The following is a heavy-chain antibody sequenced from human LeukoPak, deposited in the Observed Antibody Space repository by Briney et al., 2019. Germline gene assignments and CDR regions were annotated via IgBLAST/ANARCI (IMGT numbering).Heavy chain of an antibody. D-gene: IGHD2-15*01. Sequence: PSETLSLXCTVSGGSNSSGSYYWSWTRQPAGKGLEWIGRIYTSGSTNYNPSLKSRVTISVDTSKNQFSLKLSSVTAADTAVYYCARGGGGPAWYWGQGTLVTVSS. CDR3: ARGGGGPAWY. V-gene: IGHV4-61*02. J-gene: IGHJ4*02. CDR1: GGSNSSGSYY. CDR2: IYTSGST.